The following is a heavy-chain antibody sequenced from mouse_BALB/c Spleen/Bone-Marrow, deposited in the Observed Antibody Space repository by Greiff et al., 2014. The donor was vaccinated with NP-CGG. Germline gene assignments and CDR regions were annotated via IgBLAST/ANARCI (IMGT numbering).Heavy chain of an antibody. V-gene: IGHV3-6*02. Sequence: VQLKESGPGLVKPSRSLSLTCSVTGYSITNAYFWELVRPLSGNKLGLVGYISYDGSNNYNPSLKNRISITRDSSKTQFFLKLNSVTSEDTATYYCAREGYGNYGRGNYFDYWGQGTTLTVSS. CDR3: AREGYGNYGRGNYFDY. CDR2: ISYDGSN. J-gene: IGHJ2*01. D-gene: IGHD2-10*02. CDR1: GYSITNAYF.